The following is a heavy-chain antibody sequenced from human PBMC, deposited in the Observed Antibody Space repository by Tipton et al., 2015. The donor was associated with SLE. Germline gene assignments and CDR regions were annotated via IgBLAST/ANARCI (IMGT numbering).Heavy chain of an antibody. Sequence: TLSLTCTVSGGSISSSSYYWGWIRQPPGKGLEWIGEINHSGNTNYNPSLKSRVTISVDTSKNQFSLKLSSVTAADTAVYYCARLTPPDARSYSSSWYGGDYWGQGTLVTVSS. D-gene: IGHD6-13*01. V-gene: IGHV4-39*07. CDR1: GGSISSSSYY. J-gene: IGHJ4*02. CDR2: INHSGNT. CDR3: ARLTPPDARSYSSSWYGGDY.